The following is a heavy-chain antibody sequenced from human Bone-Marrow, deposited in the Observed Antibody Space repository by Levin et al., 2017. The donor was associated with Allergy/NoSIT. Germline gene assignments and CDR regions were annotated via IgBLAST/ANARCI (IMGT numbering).Heavy chain of an antibody. Sequence: KISCKASGGTFSSYAISWVRQAPGQGLEWMGGIIPIFGTANYAQKFQGRVTITADKSTSTAYMELSSLRSEDTAVYYCARGYCSGGSCYSDAFDIWGQGTMVTVSS. CDR3: ARGYCSGGSCYSDAFDI. CDR1: GGTFSSYA. D-gene: IGHD2-15*01. V-gene: IGHV1-69*06. CDR2: IIPIFGTA. J-gene: IGHJ3*02.